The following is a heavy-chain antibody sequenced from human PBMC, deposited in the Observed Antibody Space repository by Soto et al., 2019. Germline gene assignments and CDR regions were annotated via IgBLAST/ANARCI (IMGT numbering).Heavy chain of an antibody. CDR1: GFTFSSYS. CDR3: ARDSPSRMATIKPVDY. V-gene: IGHV3-48*02. D-gene: IGHD5-12*01. Sequence: GGSLRLSCAASGFTFSSYSMNWVRQAPGKGLEWVSYISSSSSTIYYADSVKGRFTISRDNAKNSLYLQMNSLRDEDTAVYYCARDSPSRMATIKPVDYWGQGTLVTVSS. CDR2: ISSSSSTI. J-gene: IGHJ4*02.